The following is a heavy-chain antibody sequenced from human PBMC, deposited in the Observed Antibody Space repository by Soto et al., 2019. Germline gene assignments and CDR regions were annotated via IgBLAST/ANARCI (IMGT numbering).Heavy chain of an antibody. CDR2: ISGSGGST. D-gene: IGHD3-22*01. J-gene: IGHJ4*02. Sequence: GESLKISCAASGFTFSSYAMSWVRQAPGKGLEWVSAISGSGGSTYYADSVKGRFTISRDNSKNTLYLQMNSLRAEDTAVYYCAKFPMVYDSSGYLDYWGQGTLVTVSS. V-gene: IGHV3-23*01. CDR3: AKFPMVYDSSGYLDY. CDR1: GFTFSSYA.